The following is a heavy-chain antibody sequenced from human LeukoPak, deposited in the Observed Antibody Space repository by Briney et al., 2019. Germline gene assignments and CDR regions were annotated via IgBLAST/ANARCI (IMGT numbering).Heavy chain of an antibody. J-gene: IGHJ6*03. Sequence: GGSLRLSCAASGFTFDDHGMNWVRQAPGKGLEWVSGINWNGGSTFYADSVKGRFTISRDNAKNALYLQMNSLTAEDTALYHCARDGFRYYDFRSGYYPHYYYYMDVWGKGTTVTVSS. D-gene: IGHD3-3*01. CDR1: GFTFDDHG. V-gene: IGHV3-20*01. CDR3: ARDGFRYYDFRSGYYPHYYYYMDV. CDR2: INWNGGST.